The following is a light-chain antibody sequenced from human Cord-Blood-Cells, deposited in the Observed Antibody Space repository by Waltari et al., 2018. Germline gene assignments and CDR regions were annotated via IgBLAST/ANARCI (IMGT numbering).Light chain of an antibody. J-gene: IGLJ2*01. CDR2: DVS. CDR1: SSDVGGSNY. CDR3: SSYTSSSTVV. Sequence: HSALTQPASVSGSPGQSITISCTGTSSDVGGSNYVSWYQQHPGKAPKLMIYDVSNRPSVVSNRFSGSKSGNTASLTISGLQAEDEADYYCSSYTSSSTVVFGGGTKLTVL. V-gene: IGLV2-14*01.